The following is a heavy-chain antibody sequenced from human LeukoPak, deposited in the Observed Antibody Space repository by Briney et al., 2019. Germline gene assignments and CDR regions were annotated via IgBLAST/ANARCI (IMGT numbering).Heavy chain of an antibody. CDR1: GDSISSYY. CDR2: ISYSGSA. Sequence: PSGTLSLTCTVSGDSISSYYWSWVRQPPGKGLEWVGKISYSGSANYNPSLTSRVTISVDTSKNQFSLKLTSVTAADTAVYFCAKYGNSGWVIDNWGQGTLGTVSS. J-gene: IGHJ4*02. D-gene: IGHD6-19*01. CDR3: AKYGNSGWVIDN. V-gene: IGHV4-59*08.